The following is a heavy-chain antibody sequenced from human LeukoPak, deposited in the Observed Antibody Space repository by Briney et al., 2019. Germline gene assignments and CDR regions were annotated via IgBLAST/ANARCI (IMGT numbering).Heavy chain of an antibody. V-gene: IGHV3-66*01. J-gene: IGHJ6*02. CDR3: ARGGTSGWGTSNYYGMDV. Sequence: GGSLRLSCAASGFTFSSYAMSWVRQAPGKGLEWGSSAYSGGNSYYGDSVKGRFTIFRDNSKNTPFLQMNSLRVEDTGIYFCARGGTSGWGTSNYYGMDVWGLGTTVTVSS. D-gene: IGHD6-19*01. CDR2: AYSGGNS. CDR1: GFTFSSYA.